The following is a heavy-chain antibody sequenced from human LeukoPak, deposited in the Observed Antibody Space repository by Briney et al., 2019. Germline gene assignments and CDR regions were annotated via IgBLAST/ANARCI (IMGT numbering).Heavy chain of an antibody. CDR2: IYSDGDT. V-gene: IGHV3-53*01. CDR1: GFPVKTNY. Sequence: GGSLRLSCRVSGFPVKTNYMTWVRQAPGKGLEWVSVIYSDGDTFYGDSVKGRFTFSRDDSHNTLYLQMSSLRGEDTAMYYCARGRGVNAFDIWGQGTMVTVSS. CDR3: ARGRGVNAFDI. J-gene: IGHJ3*02. D-gene: IGHD3-10*01.